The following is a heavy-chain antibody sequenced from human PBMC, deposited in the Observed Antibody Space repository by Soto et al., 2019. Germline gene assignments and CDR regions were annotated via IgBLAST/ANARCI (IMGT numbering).Heavy chain of an antibody. D-gene: IGHD2-2*01. CDR1: GFTFTSSA. V-gene: IGHV1-58*02. CDR2: IVVGSGNT. CDR3: AARPTSGYQPRLYHANLSYYGMDV. J-gene: IGHJ6*02. Sequence: QMQLVQSGPEVKKPGTSVKVSCKASGFTFTSSAMQWVRQARGQRLEWIGWIVVGSGNTNYAQKFQERVTITRDMSTRTAYMELSSLRSEDTAVYYCAARPTSGYQPRLYHANLSYYGMDVWGQGTTVTVSS.